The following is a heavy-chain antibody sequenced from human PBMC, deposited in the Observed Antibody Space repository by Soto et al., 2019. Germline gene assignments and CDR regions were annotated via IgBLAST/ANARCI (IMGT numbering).Heavy chain of an antibody. Sequence: GGSLRLSCAASGFTFSSYGMHWVRQAPGKGLEWVAVISYDGSNKYYADSVKGRFTISRDNSKNTLYLQMNSLRAEGTAVYYCALLELRGLDYYYYGMDVWGQGTTVTVSS. CDR2: ISYDGSNK. D-gene: IGHD1-7*01. V-gene: IGHV3-30*03. CDR3: ALLELRGLDYYYYGMDV. J-gene: IGHJ6*02. CDR1: GFTFSSYG.